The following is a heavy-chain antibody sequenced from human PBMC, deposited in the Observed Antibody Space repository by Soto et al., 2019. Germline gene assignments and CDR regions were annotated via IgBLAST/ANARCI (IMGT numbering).Heavy chain of an antibody. CDR2: IYYSGST. Sequence: LSLTCTVSGGSISSYYWSWIRQPPGKGLEWIGYIYYSGSTNYNPSLKSRVTISVDTSKNQFSLKLSSVTAADTAVYYCARAGVYYGSGSYYNGMDVWGQGTTVTVSS. CDR3: ARAGVYYGSGSYYNGMDV. J-gene: IGHJ6*02. V-gene: IGHV4-59*01. CDR1: GGSISSYY. D-gene: IGHD3-10*01.